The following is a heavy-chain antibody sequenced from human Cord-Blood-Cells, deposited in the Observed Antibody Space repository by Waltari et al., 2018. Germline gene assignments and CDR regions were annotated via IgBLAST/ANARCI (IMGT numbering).Heavy chain of an antibody. V-gene: IGHV4-4*07. CDR1: GGSISSYY. D-gene: IGHD6-13*01. CDR3: ARDPSSSSWYWYFDL. Sequence: QVQLQESGPGLVKPSETLSLTCTVSGGSISSYYWSWIRQPAGKGLEWIGRIYTSGSTNYHPSLKGRVTMSVDTSKNQFSLKLSSVTAADTAVYYCARDPSSSSWYWYFDLWGRGTLVTVSS. CDR2: IYTSGST. J-gene: IGHJ2*01.